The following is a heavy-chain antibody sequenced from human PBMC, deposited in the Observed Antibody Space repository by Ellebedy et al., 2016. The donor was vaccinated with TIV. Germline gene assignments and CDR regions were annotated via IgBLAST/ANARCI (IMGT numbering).Heavy chain of an antibody. CDR3: ARDMGRWLQFLGY. J-gene: IGHJ4*02. Sequence: GGSLRLSCAASGFTFNSYGMGWVRQAPGEGMEWGSYISSSSASIYYADSVKGRFTISRDNAKNSLWLQMNSLGAEDTAVYYCARDMGRWLQFLGYWGQGTLVTVSS. D-gene: IGHD5-24*01. V-gene: IGHV3-48*04. CDR1: GFTFNSYG. CDR2: ISSSSASI.